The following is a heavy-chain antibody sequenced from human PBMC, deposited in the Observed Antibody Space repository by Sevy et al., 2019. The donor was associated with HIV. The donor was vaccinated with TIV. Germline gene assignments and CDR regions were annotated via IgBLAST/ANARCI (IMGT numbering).Heavy chain of an antibody. CDR2: IYYSGST. CDR1: GGSISRGDYY. V-gene: IGHV4-30-4*01. J-gene: IGHJ4*02. D-gene: IGHD3-22*01. CDR3: ARGTYYYDSSGYFALDYFDY. Sequence: SETLSLTCTVSGGSISRGDYYWSWIRQPPGKGLEWIGYIYYSGSTYYNPSLKSRVTISVDTSKNQFSLKLSSVTAADTAVYYCARGTYYYDSSGYFALDYFDYWGQGTLVTVSS.